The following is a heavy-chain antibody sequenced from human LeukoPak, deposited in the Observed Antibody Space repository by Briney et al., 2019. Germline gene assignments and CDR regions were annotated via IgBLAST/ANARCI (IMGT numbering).Heavy chain of an antibody. Sequence: ASVKVSCKASGYTFTGYYMHWVRQAPGQGLEWMGWINPNSGGTNYAQKFQGWVTMTRDTSISTAYMELSRLRSEDTAVYYCASATGLRVYYFDYWGQGTLVTVSS. CDR3: ASATGLRVYYFDY. CDR2: INPNSGGT. D-gene: IGHD6-6*01. V-gene: IGHV1-2*04. J-gene: IGHJ4*02. CDR1: GYTFTGYY.